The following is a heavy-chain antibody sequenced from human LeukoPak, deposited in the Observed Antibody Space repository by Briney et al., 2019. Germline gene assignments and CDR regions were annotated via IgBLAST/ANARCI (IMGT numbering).Heavy chain of an antibody. CDR2: INPNSGGT. V-gene: IGHV1-2*02. D-gene: IGHD6-19*01. Sequence: ASVKVSCKASGYTFTGYYMHWVRQAPGQGLEWMGWINPNSGGTNYAQKFQGRVTMTRGTSISTAYMELSRLRSDDTAVYYCARNERYSSGWYPSGYYYMDVWGKGTTVTVSS. J-gene: IGHJ6*03. CDR3: ARNERYSSGWYPSGYYYMDV. CDR1: GYTFTGYY.